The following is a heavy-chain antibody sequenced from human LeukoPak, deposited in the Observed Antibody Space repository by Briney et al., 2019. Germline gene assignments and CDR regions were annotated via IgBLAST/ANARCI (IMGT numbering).Heavy chain of an antibody. CDR1: GFDFRMHA. Sequence: GGSLRLSCSASGFDFRMHAMHWVRQAPGKGLEWVAMIWRGGNYKFYVDAVKDRCNIFRDDFRSTFYLQMDSLTADDTAVYYCVTDPPDSGWAFWSWGQGALVTVSA. J-gene: IGHJ5*02. D-gene: IGHD6-25*01. V-gene: IGHV3-33*01. CDR3: VTDPPDSGWAFWS. CDR2: IWRGGNYK.